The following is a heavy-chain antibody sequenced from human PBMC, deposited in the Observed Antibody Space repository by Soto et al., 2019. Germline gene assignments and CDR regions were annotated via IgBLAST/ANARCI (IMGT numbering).Heavy chain of an antibody. J-gene: IGHJ4*02. CDR2: IYYSGST. Sequence: PSETLSLTCTVSGGSISSYYWSWIRQPPGKGLEWIGYIYYSGSTNYNPSLKSRVTISVDTSKNQFSLNLRSVTAADTAVYYCARDGSGSPGAADHWGQGTLVTVSS. V-gene: IGHV4-59*12. CDR1: GGSISSYY. D-gene: IGHD1-26*01. CDR3: ARDGSGSPGAADH.